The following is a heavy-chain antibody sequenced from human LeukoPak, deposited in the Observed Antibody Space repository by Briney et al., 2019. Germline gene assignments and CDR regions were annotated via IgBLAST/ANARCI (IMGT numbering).Heavy chain of an antibody. J-gene: IGHJ4*02. CDR2: IYYSGST. D-gene: IGHD2-2*01. CDR1: GGSISSYY. CDR3: ARGHQIDY. Sequence: SETLSLTCTVSGGSISSYYWSWIRQPPGKGLEWIGYIYYSGSTNYNPSLKSRVTISVDTSKNQFSLKRSSVTAADTAVYYCARGHQIDYWGQGTLVTVSS. V-gene: IGHV4-59*12.